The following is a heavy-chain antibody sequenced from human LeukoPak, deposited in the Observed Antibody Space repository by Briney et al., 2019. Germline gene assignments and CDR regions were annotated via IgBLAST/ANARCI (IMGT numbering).Heavy chain of an antibody. V-gene: IGHV4-38-2*02. CDR1: GYSISSGYY. CDR2: IYHSGST. J-gene: IGHJ4*02. CDR3: AREVAGFGELVFDY. D-gene: IGHD3-10*01. Sequence: SETLSLTCSVSGYSISSGYYWGWIRQPPGKGLEWIGSIYHSGSTYYNPSLKSRVTISVDTSKNQFSLKLSSETAADTAVYYCAREVAGFGELVFDYWGQGTLVTVSS.